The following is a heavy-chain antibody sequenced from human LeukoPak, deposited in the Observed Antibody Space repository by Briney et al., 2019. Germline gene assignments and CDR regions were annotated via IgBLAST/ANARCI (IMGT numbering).Heavy chain of an antibody. Sequence: GGSLRLSCAASGFTFSDFGMHWVRQAPGKGLESVAVISHDGNSKYSADSVKGRFTISRDNSKNTLYLQMNSLRAEDTAVYYCARYYDKGGYYGRHDYWGQGTLVTVSS. CDR3: ARYYDKGGYYGRHDY. J-gene: IGHJ4*02. CDR1: GFTFSDFG. CDR2: ISHDGNSK. D-gene: IGHD3-22*01. V-gene: IGHV3-30*03.